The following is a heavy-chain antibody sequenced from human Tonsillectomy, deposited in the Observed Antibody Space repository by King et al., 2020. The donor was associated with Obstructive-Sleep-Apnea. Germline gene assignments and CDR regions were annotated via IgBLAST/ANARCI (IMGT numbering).Heavy chain of an antibody. V-gene: IGHV3-48*04. CDR3: ARDEMVRGVRIAYYYYGMDV. D-gene: IGHD3-10*01. Sequence: VQLVESGGGLVQPGGSLRLSCAASGFTFSSYSMNWVRQAPGKGLEWVSYISSSSSTIYYADSVKGRFTISRDNAKNSLYRQMNSLGAEDTAVYYCARDEMVRGVRIAYYYYGMDVWGQGTTVTVSS. CDR2: ISSSSSTI. J-gene: IGHJ6*02. CDR1: GFTFSSYS.